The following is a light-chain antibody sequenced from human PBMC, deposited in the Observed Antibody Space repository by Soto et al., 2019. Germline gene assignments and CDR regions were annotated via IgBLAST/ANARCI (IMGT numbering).Light chain of an antibody. CDR2: GAT. Sequence: EVVITQSPATLSVSPGERATLSCGASQTINSNLAWYQQKPGQAPRLLIHGATTRATGIPGRFSGSGSGTEFTLTFSSLQSEDIAVYYCQQYNYWPPRTFGKGTKVDIK. J-gene: IGKJ1*01. CDR1: QTINSN. V-gene: IGKV3-15*01. CDR3: QQYNYWPPRT.